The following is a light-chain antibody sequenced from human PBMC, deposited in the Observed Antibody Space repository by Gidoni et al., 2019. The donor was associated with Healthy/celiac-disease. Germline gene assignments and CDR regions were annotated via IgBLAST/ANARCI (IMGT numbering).Light chain of an antibody. Sequence: IQMTQAPSSLSASVGDRVTIPCRASQSIRRDLNWYQPKPGKAPKLLIYAASSLQSGVPSRFSGSGSVTDFTLTISSLQPGDFATYYCQQSYSTPRTFGQGTKVEIK. V-gene: IGKV1-39*01. J-gene: IGKJ1*01. CDR1: QSIRRD. CDR2: AAS. CDR3: QQSYSTPRT.